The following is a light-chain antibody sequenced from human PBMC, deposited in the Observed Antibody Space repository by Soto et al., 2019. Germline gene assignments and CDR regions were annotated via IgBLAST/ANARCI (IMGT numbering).Light chain of an antibody. CDR3: SSYTSSSTLV. J-gene: IGLJ1*01. Sequence: QSVLTQPASVSGSPGQSITISCTGTSSDVGGYNYVSWYQQHPGKAPKLMIYEVSNRPSGVSNRFSGSKSGNTASLTISGLQAEYVSDYYCSSYTSSSTLVFGTGTKVTVL. V-gene: IGLV2-14*01. CDR1: SSDVGGYNY. CDR2: EVS.